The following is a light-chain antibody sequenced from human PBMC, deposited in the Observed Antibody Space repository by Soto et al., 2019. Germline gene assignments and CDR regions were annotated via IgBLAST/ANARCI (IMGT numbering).Light chain of an antibody. CDR2: GAS. Sequence: EIVLTQSPGTLSLSPGERATLSCRASQSVSSSYLAWYQQKPGQAPRLLIYGASIRATGIQDRFSGSGSGTDFTFTISRLEPEDFAVYYCQQYGSSPTWTFGQGTKVEIK. CDR1: QSVSSSY. CDR3: QQYGSSPTWT. J-gene: IGKJ1*01. V-gene: IGKV3-20*01.